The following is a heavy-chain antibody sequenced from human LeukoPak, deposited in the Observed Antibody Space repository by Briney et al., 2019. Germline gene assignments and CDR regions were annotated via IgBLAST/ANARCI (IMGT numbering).Heavy chain of an antibody. CDR1: GFTFSSYA. Sequence: GGSLRLSCAASGFTFSSYAMSWVRQAPGKGLEWVSAISGSGGSTYYADSVKGRFTISRDNSKNTLYLQMNSLRAEDTAVYYCAEDRPYIVVVPAANDYWGQGTLVTVSS. CDR2: ISGSGGST. CDR3: AEDRPYIVVVPAANDY. J-gene: IGHJ4*02. D-gene: IGHD2-2*01. V-gene: IGHV3-23*01.